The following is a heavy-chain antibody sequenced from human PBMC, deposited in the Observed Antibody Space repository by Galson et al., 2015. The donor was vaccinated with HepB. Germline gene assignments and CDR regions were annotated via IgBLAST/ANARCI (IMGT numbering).Heavy chain of an antibody. CDR3: ARARCSSTSCYAPSDY. V-gene: IGHV7-4-1*02. Sequence: SVKVSCKASGYTFINYAMNWVRQAPGQRLEWMGWINTNTGTPTYAQGFTGRFVFSLDTSVSTTFLQINSLKTEDTATYYCARARCSSTSCYAPSDYWGQGTLVTVSS. D-gene: IGHD2-2*01. J-gene: IGHJ4*02. CDR1: GYTFINYA. CDR2: INTNTGTP.